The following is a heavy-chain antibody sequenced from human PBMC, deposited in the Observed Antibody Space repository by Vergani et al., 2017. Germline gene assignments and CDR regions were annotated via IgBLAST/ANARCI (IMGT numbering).Heavy chain of an antibody. CDR1: GFTFSGSA. CDR2: IRSKANSYAT. CDR3: TIHYDCWSGYLTHFDY. D-gene: IGHD3-3*01. J-gene: IGHJ4*02. Sequence: EVQLVESGGGLVQPGGSLKLSCAASGFTFSGSAMHWVRQASGKGLEWVGRIRSKANSYATAYAASVKGRFTISRDDSKNTAYLQMNSLKTEDTAVYYCTIHYDCWSGYLTHFDYWGQGTLVTVSS. V-gene: IGHV3-73*02.